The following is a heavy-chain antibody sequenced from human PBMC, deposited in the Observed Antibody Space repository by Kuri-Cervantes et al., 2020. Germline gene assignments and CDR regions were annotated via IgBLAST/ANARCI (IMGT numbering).Heavy chain of an antibody. CDR1: GYTFTGYY. V-gene: IGHV1-18*04. CDR3: ARDYDLHGSGSDYSRNWFDP. J-gene: IGHJ5*02. Sequence: ASVKVSCKASGYTFTGYYMHWVRQAPGQGLEWMGLISAHNGNTNYAQKFQGRVTMTTDTSTSTAYMELRSLRSDDTAVYYCARDYDLHGSGSDYSRNWFDPWGQGTLVTVSS. CDR2: ISAHNGNT. D-gene: IGHD3-10*01.